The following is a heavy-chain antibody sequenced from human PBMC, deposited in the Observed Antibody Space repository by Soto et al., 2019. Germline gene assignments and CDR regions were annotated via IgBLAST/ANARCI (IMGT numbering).Heavy chain of an antibody. Sequence: QVQLQESGPGLVKPSQTLSLTCTVSGGSISSGDYYWSWIRQPPGKGLGWIGYIYYSGSTYYNPSLKSARSLSVYTSKNQVSRKLTSVTGADTAVYYCATEGPSPPVAFGVVIGHYYYNGMDVWGQGTTVTVSS. J-gene: IGHJ6*02. CDR3: ATEGPSPPVAFGVVIGHYYYNGMDV. CDR2: IYYSGST. D-gene: IGHD3-16*02. CDR1: GGSISSGDYY. V-gene: IGHV4-30-4*01.